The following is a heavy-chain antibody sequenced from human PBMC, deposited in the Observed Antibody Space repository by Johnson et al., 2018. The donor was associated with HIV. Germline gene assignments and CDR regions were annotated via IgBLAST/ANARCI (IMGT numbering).Heavy chain of an antibody. V-gene: IGHV3-30*03. Sequence: QVQLVESGGGVVQPGRSLRLSCAASGFTFSSYGMHWVRQAPGKGLEWVAVISYDGSNKYYADSVKGRFTISRDNSKNTLYLQMNNLRPEDTALYYCARAPSVRADDAFDIWGQGTMVTVSS. J-gene: IGHJ3*02. CDR3: ARAPSVRADDAFDI. D-gene: IGHD5/OR15-5a*01. CDR1: GFTFSSYG. CDR2: ISYDGSNK.